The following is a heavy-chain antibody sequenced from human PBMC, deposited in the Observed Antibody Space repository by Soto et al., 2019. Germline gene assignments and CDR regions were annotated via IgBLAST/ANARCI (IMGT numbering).Heavy chain of an antibody. D-gene: IGHD2-2*01. V-gene: IGHV3-23*01. Sequence: EVQLLESGGGLVQPGGSLRLSCAASGFTFSSYAMSWVRQAPGKGLEWVSAISGSGGSTYYADSVKGRFTISRDNSKNTLYQQMNSLRAEDTAVYYCAKDVVPAANFRVDFYNLFDPWGQGTLVTVSS. J-gene: IGHJ5*02. CDR3: AKDVVPAANFRVDFYNLFDP. CDR2: ISGSGGST. CDR1: GFTFSSYA.